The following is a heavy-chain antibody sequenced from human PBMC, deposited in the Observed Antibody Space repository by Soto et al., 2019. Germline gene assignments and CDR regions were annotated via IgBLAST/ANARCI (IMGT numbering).Heavy chain of an antibody. J-gene: IGHJ5*01. CDR2: IKHTGDA. Sequence: NPSETLSLTCAVSGDSIKTATWWSWLRQLPGTGLEWIGEIKHTGDANANPALRSRVSMSVDRTKNQFFLNLRSVSAADTAVYFCAREGRLHWFESWGQGTLVTVSS. CDR1: GDSIKTATW. CDR3: AREGRLHWFES. V-gene: IGHV4-4*02.